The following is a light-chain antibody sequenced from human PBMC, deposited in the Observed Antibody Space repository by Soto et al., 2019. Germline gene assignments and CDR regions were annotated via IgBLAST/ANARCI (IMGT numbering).Light chain of an antibody. J-gene: IGLJ1*01. V-gene: IGLV2-14*01. Sequence: QSALTQPASVSGSPGQSITISCTGTSSDVGGYKYVSWYQQHPGKAPKLMIYEVSNRPSGASNRFSGSKSGNTASLTISGLQAEDEADYYCTSYTSSSSYVFGTGTSHRP. CDR2: EVS. CDR1: SSDVGGYKY. CDR3: TSYTSSSSYV.